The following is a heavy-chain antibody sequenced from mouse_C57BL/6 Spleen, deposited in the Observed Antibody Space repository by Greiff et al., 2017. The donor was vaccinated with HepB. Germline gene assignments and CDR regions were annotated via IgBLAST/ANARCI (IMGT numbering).Heavy chain of an antibody. V-gene: IGHV1-80*01. D-gene: IGHD3-2*02. Sequence: QVQLQQPGAELVKPGASVKISCKASGYAFSSYWMNWVKQRPGKGLEWIGQIYPGDGDTNYNGKFKGTATLTADKSSSTAYMQLISLTSDDSAVYFCATRTAQAYYFDYWGQGTTLTVSS. J-gene: IGHJ2*01. CDR3: ATRTAQAYYFDY. CDR1: GYAFSSYW. CDR2: IYPGDGDT.